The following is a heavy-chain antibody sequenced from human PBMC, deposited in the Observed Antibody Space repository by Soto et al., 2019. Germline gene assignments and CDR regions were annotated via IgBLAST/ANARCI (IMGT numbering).Heavy chain of an antibody. Sequence: EVQLVQSGAEVKKPGESLTISCKGSGYRFTSYWIAWVRQMPGKGLEWMGIIYPVDSDTRYSPSFQGQVTISADKSINTAYLQWSSLKASDTAMYYCARLTVPDSSAYYAFSERFFDYWGQGTLVTVSS. CDR1: GYRFTSYW. CDR2: IYPVDSDT. CDR3: ARLTVPDSSAYYAFSERFFDY. D-gene: IGHD3-22*01. V-gene: IGHV5-51*03. J-gene: IGHJ4*02.